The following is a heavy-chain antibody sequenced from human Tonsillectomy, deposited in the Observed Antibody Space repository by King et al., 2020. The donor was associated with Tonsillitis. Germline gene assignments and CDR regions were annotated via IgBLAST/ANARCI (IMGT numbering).Heavy chain of an antibody. CDR2: ISSSSSYI. Sequence: VQLVESGGGLVKPGGSLRLSCAASGFTFSSYSMNWVRQAPGKGLEWVSSISSSSSYIYYADSVKGRFTISRDNAKNSLSLQMNSLRAEDTAVYYCARNPLPAAMRFDYYYYYMDVWGKGTTVTVSS. J-gene: IGHJ6*03. D-gene: IGHD2-2*01. CDR1: GFTFSSYS. V-gene: IGHV3-21*01. CDR3: ARNPLPAAMRFDYYYYYMDV.